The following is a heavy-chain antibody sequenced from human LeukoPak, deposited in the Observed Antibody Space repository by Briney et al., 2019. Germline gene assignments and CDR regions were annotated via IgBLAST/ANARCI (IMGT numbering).Heavy chain of an antibody. J-gene: IGHJ4*02. D-gene: IGHD6-13*01. CDR1: GYTFTSYD. CDR3: ARQQLVRGYYFDY. V-gene: IGHV1-8*03. Sequence: GASVKVSCKASGYTFTSYDINWVRQATGRGLEWMGWMNPNSGNTGYAQKFQGRVTITRNTSISTAYMELSSLRSEDTAVYYCARQQLVRGYYFDYWGQGTLVTVSS. CDR2: MNPNSGNT.